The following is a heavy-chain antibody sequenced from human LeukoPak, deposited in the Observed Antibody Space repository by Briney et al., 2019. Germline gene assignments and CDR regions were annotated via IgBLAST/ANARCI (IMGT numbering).Heavy chain of an antibody. CDR2: ISWNSGSI. CDR1: GFTFDDYA. J-gene: IGHJ6*02. D-gene: IGHD3-10*01. V-gene: IGHV3-9*01. CDR3: AKDHVGELFSGMDV. Sequence: GGSLRLSCAASGFTFDDYAMHWVRQAPGKGLEWVSGISWNSGSIGYADSVKGRFTISRDNAKNSLYLQMNSLRAEDTALYYCAKDHVGELFSGMDVWGQGTTVTVSS.